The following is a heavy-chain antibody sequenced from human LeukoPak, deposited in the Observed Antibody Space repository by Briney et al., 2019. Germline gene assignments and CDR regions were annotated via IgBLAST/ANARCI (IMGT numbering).Heavy chain of an antibody. CDR2: ISSSSSYI. V-gene: IGHV3-21*01. CDR1: GFTFSSYS. J-gene: IGHJ3*02. CDR3: ARAEYYYDSSGYGAFDI. D-gene: IGHD3-22*01. Sequence: PGGSLRLSCAASGFTFSSYSMNWVRQAPGKGLEWVSSISSSSSYIYYADSVKGRFTISRDNAKNSLYLQMNSLRAEDTAVYYCARAEYYYDSSGYGAFDIWGQGTMVTVSS.